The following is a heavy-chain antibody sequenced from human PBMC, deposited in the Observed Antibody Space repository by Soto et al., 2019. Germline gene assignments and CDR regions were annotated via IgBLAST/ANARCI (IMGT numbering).Heavy chain of an antibody. J-gene: IGHJ4*02. CDR2: LYYSGST. CDR1: GGSISSGDYY. Sequence: QVQLQESGPGLVTPSQTLSLTCTVSGGSISSGDYYWSWLRQPPGKGLEWIGYLYYSGSTYYNPALKIRVTISVDTSKNQFSLKMSSVTAADTAVYYCARGEDYADYWGQGTLVTVSS. CDR3: ARGEDYADY. V-gene: IGHV4-30-4*01.